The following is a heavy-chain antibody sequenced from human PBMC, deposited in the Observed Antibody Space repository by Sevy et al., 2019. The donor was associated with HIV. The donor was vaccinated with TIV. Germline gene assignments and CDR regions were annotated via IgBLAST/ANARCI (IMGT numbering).Heavy chain of an antibody. CDR2: ISGSGGST. CDR3: AKDLDETVRRAEPTHPFYYYYYGMDV. J-gene: IGHJ6*02. Sequence: GGSLRLSCAASGFTFSSYAMSWVRQAPGKGLEWVSAISGSGGSTYYAYSVKGRFTISRDNSKNTLYLQMNSLRAEDTAVYYCAKDLDETVRRAEPTHPFYYYYYGMDVWGQGTTVTVSS. CDR1: GFTFSSYA. V-gene: IGHV3-23*01. D-gene: IGHD3-10*01.